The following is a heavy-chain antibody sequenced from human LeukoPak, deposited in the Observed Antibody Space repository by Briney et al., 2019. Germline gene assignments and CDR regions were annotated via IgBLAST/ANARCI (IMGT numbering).Heavy chain of an antibody. V-gene: IGHV6-1*01. J-gene: IGHJ4*02. D-gene: IGHD3-10*01. Sequence: SQTLSLTCAISGDSVTGSPAVWNWIRQSPSRGLEWLGRAYYRSKWYIDYAVSVKGRITITPDTSKNQFSLQLNSVTPEDTAVYYCARGAVRGGTNFDYWGQGTLVTVSS. CDR2: AYYRSKWYI. CDR1: GDSVTGSPAV. CDR3: ARGAVRGGTNFDY.